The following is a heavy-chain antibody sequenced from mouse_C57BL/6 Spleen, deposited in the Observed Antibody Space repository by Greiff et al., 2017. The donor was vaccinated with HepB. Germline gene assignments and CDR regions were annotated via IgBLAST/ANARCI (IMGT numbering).Heavy chain of an antibody. D-gene: IGHD1-1*01. CDR3: ARGGITTVVDAMDY. CDR2: IWTGGGT. J-gene: IGHJ4*01. Sequence: VQLQESGPGLVAPSQSLSITCTVSGFSLTSYAISWVRQPPGKGLEWLGVIWTGGGTNYNSAPKSRLSISTDNSKSQVFLKMNSLQTDDTARYYCARGGITTVVDAMDYWGQGTTVTVSS. CDR1: GFSLTSYA. V-gene: IGHV2-9-1*01.